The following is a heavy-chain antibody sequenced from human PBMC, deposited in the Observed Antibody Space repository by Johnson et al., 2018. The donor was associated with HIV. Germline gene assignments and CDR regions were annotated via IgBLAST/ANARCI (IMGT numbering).Heavy chain of an antibody. CDR2: IWYDGSNK. V-gene: IGHV3-33*01. J-gene: IGHJ3*02. CDR1: GFTFSSYG. CDR3: ARDRAVAGTHHDAFDI. Sequence: QVQLVESGGGVVQPGRSLRLSCAASGFTFSSYGMHWVRQAPGKGLEWVAVIWYDGSNKYYADSVKGRFTISRDNSKNTLYLQMNSLGAEDTAVYYCARDRAVAGTHHDAFDIWGQGTMVTVSS. D-gene: IGHD6-19*01.